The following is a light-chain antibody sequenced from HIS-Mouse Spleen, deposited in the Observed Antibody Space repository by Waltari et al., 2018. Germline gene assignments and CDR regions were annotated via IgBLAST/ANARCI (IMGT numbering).Light chain of an antibody. V-gene: IGLV3-1*01. CDR3: QAWDSSTVV. CDR2: QDS. CDR1: KLGGNY. J-gene: IGLJ2*01. Sequence: SHALTQPPSVSVSPGQTATISGSGAKLGGNYVYWYQQTPGQSPVLVIYQDSKRPSGIPERFSGSHSGNTATLTISGTQAMDEADYYCQAWDSSTVVFGGGTKLTVL.